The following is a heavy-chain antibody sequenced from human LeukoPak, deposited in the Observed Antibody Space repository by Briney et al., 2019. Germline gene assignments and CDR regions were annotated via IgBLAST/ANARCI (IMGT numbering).Heavy chain of an antibody. CDR3: ATPYDILTGPNDAFDI. V-gene: IGHV4-34*01. CDR1: GGSFSNYY. D-gene: IGHD3-9*01. J-gene: IGHJ3*02. CDR2: INHSGST. Sequence: SETLSLTCAVYGGSFSNYYWSWIRQPPGKGLEWIGEINHSGSTNYNPSLKSRVTISVDKSKNQFSLKLSSVTAADTAVYYCATPYDILTGPNDAFDIWGQGTMVTVSS.